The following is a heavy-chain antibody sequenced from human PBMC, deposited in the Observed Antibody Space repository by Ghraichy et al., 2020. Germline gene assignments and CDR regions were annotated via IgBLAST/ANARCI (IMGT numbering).Heavy chain of an antibody. Sequence: SETLSLTCTVSGGSISSYYWSWIRQPPGKGLEWIGYIYTSGSTNYNPSLKSRVTISVDTSKNQFSLKLSSVTAADTAVYYCAVARVEMATDYYYGMDVWGQGTTVTVSS. CDR2: IYTSGST. V-gene: IGHV4-4*09. D-gene: IGHD5-24*01. CDR1: GGSISSYY. CDR3: AVARVEMATDYYYGMDV. J-gene: IGHJ6*02.